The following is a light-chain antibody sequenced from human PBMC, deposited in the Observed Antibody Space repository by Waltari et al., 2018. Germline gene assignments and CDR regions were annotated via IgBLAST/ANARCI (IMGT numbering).Light chain of an antibody. CDR3: QKYVNLPAT. J-gene: IGKJ1*01. CDR1: QSVGRY. Sequence: EIVLTQSPGPLSLSPGERATLSCRPSQSVGRYLAWYQQKPGQAPRLLIYDASTRATGIPDRFSGSGSATAFSLTISRLESDDFAVYYCQKYVNLPATFGQGTKVEIK. V-gene: IGKV3-20*01. CDR2: DAS.